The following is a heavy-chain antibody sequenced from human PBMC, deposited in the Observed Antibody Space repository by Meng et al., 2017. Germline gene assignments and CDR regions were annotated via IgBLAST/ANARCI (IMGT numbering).Heavy chain of an antibody. Sequence: QVQLVRSGAEVKKPGSSVKVSCKASGGTFSSYAISWVRQAPGQGLEWMGGIIPIFGTANYAQKFQDRVTITTDESTSTAYMELSSLRSEDTAVYYCARVVGATRYYFDYWGQGTLVTVSS. V-gene: IGHV1-69*05. CDR2: IIPIFGTA. CDR3: ARVVGATRYYFDY. CDR1: GGTFSSYA. J-gene: IGHJ4*02. D-gene: IGHD1-26*01.